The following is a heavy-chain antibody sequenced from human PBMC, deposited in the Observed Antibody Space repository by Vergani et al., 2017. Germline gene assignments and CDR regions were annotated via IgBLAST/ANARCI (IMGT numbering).Heavy chain of an antibody. CDR1: GFTFSSYS. V-gene: IGHV3-48*04. CDR3: ARDPTMIAGPSYWYFDL. D-gene: IGHD3-22*01. J-gene: IGHJ2*01. Sequence: EVQLVESGGGLVQPGGSLRLSCAASGFTFSSYSMNWVHQAPGKGLEWVSYISSSSSTIYYADSVKGRFTISRDNAKNSLYLQMNSLRAEDTAVYYCARDPTMIAGPSYWYFDLWGRGTLVTVSS. CDR2: ISSSSSTI.